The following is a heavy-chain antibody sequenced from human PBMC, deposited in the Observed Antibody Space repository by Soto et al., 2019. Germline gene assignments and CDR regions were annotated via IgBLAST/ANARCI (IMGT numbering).Heavy chain of an antibody. CDR3: ARGWKGSEGVVRGVMVWFDP. V-gene: IGHV3-7*01. CDR1: GFTFSSYW. D-gene: IGHD3-10*01. J-gene: IGHJ5*02. CDR2: IKQDGSEK. Sequence: GGSLRLSCAASGFTFSSYWMSWVRQAPGKGLEWVANIKQDGSEKYYVDSVKGRFTISRDNAKNSLYLQMNSLRAEDTAVYYCARGWKGSEGVVRGVMVWFDPWGQGTLVTVSS.